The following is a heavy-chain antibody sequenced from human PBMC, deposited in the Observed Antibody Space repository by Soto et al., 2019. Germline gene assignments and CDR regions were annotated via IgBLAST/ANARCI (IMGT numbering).Heavy chain of an antibody. CDR1: GFTFSSYW. CDR2: INGSGGKT. Sequence: GGSLRLSCAASGFTFSSYWMSWVRQAPGKGLEWVANINGSGGKTYYVDSVKGRFTISRDNSKNTLYLQMNSLRAEDTAVYYCAKTREPYYYDSSGYYYSDYWGQGTLVTVSS. D-gene: IGHD3-22*01. J-gene: IGHJ4*02. V-gene: IGHV3-23*01. CDR3: AKTREPYYYDSSGYYYSDY.